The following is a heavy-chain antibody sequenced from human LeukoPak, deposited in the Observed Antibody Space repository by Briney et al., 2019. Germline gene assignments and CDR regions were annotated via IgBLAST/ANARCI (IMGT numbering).Heavy chain of an antibody. D-gene: IGHD2-21*01. CDR1: GGSISSSSYY. V-gene: IGHV4-31*03. J-gene: IGHJ3*02. Sequence: SETLSLTCTVSGGSISSSSYYWAWIRQPPGKGLEWIAYIYYTGSTYYNPSLKSRLTISVDRSKNQFSLRLSSMTAADTAVYYCARVPSVIDAFDIWGQGTMVTVSS. CDR3: ARVPSVIDAFDI. CDR2: IYYTGST.